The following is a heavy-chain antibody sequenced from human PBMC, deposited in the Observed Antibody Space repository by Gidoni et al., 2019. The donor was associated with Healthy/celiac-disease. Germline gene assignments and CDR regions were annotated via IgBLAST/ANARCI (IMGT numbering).Heavy chain of an antibody. J-gene: IGHJ3*02. CDR1: GGTFSSYA. V-gene: IGHV1-69*01. CDR2: IIPIFGTA. CDR3: ARDGGDGTGAFDI. D-gene: IGHD3-16*01. Sequence: QVQLVQSGAAVKKPGSSVKVSCQASGGTFSSYASSWVRQAPGQGLEWMGGIIPIFGTANYAQKFQGRVTITADESTSTAYMELSSLRSEDTAVYYCARDGGDGTGAFDIWGQGTMVTVSS.